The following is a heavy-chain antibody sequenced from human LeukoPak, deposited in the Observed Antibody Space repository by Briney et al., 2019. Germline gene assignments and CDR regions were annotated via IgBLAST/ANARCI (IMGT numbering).Heavy chain of an antibody. V-gene: IGHV1-8*01. Sequence: ASVKVSCKASGYTFTSYDINWVRQATGQGLEWMGWMNPNSGSTGYAQKFQGRVTMTRNTSISTAYMELSSLRSEDTAVYYCARVDCSGGSCYSGPEFDYWGQGTLVTVSS. CDR2: MNPNSGST. J-gene: IGHJ4*02. CDR3: ARVDCSGGSCYSGPEFDY. D-gene: IGHD2-15*01. CDR1: GYTFTSYD.